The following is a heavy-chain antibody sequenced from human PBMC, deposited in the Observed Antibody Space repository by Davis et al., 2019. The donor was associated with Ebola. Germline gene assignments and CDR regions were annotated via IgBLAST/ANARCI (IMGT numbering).Heavy chain of an antibody. CDR1: GFSVITTGVG. CDR3: AHASMTGTTAVWFDY. CDR2: LYWDGTK. J-gene: IGHJ4*02. V-gene: IGHV2-5*02. D-gene: IGHD1-1*01. Sequence: SGPTLVKPTQTLTLTCTFSGFSVITTGVGVGWIRQPPGKALEWLALLYWDGTKLYSPSVKSGITITKDTSKNQVVLTVTNIEPVDTATYYCAHASMTGTTAVWFDYWGQGTLVTVSS.